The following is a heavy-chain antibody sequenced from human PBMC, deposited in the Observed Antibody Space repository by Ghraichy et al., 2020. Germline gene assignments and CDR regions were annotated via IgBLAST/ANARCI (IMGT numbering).Heavy chain of an antibody. CDR1: RATFSTSV. CDR3: AKFTLSGTANTWHAPHYFDD. D-gene: IGHD3-22*01. Sequence: SVKVSCKISRATFSTSVFSWVRQSPAQGLEWMGGVIPIFGTSHYAQKFQGRVTITADESTSTVYMDLSSLTSEDTAVYFCAKFTLSGTANTWHAPHYFDDWGQGTLVTVSA. CDR2: VIPIFGTS. J-gene: IGHJ4*02. V-gene: IGHV1-69*13.